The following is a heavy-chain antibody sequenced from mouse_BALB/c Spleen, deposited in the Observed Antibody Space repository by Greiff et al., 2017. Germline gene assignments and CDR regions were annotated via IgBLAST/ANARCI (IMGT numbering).Heavy chain of an antibody. CDR2: ISSGGGST. CDR1: GFAFSSYD. J-gene: IGHJ3*01. Sequence: EVKLVESGGGLVKPGGSLKLSCAASGFAFSSYDMSWVRQTPEKRLEWVAYISSGGGSTYSPDTVKGRFTISRDNAKNTLYLQMSSLKSEDTAMYYCARQGLGRAYWGQGTLVTVSA. V-gene: IGHV5-12-1*01. CDR3: ARQGLGRAY. D-gene: IGHD4-1*01.